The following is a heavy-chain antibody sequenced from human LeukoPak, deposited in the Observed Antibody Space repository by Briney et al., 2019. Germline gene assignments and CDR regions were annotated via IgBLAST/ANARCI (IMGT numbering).Heavy chain of an antibody. J-gene: IGHJ4*02. CDR1: GFIFSSKW. D-gene: IGHD3-22*01. CDR3: ARDLPISDSSGYYLDY. CDR2: IDNGGSYT. V-gene: IGHV3-74*01. Sequence: GSLRLSCAASGFIFSSKWIHWVRQAPGKGLEWVSRIDNGGSYTSYADSVKGRFTISRDNAKNTLYLQMNSLRAEDTAAYYCARDLPISDSSGYYLDYWGQGTVVTVSS.